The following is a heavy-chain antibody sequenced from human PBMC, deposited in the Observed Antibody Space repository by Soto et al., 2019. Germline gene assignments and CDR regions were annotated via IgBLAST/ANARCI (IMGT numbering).Heavy chain of an antibody. J-gene: IGHJ6*02. CDR2: IYYSGST. CDR1: GGSISSSSYY. Sequence: QLQLQESGPGLVKPSETLSLTCTVSGGSISSSSYYWGWIRQPPGKGLEWIGSIYYSGSTYYNPSLKSRVTISVDTSKNQFSLKLSSVTAADTAVYYCARHYYGSGPFYYYYGMDVWGQGTTVTVSS. V-gene: IGHV4-39*01. CDR3: ARHYYGSGPFYYYYGMDV. D-gene: IGHD3-10*01.